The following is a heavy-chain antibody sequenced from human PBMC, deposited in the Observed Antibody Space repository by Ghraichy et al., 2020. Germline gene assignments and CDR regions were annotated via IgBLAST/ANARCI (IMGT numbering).Heavy chain of an antibody. J-gene: IGHJ6*02. V-gene: IGHV3-74*01. CDR2: INSDGSST. CDR3: ARDRCSSTSCYDNYYYYYGMDV. CDR1: GFTFSSYW. D-gene: IGHD2-2*01. Sequence: GESLNISCAASGFTFSSYWMHWVRQAPGKGLVWVSRINSDGSSTSYAGSVKGRFTISRDNAKNTLYLQMNSLRAEDTAVYYCARDRCSSTSCYDNYYYYYGMDVWGQGTTVTVSS.